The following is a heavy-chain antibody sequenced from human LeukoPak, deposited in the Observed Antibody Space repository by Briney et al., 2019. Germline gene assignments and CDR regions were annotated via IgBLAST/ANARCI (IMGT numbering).Heavy chain of an antibody. CDR2: TYHSGST. Sequence: SETLSLTCAVYGGSFSGYYWSWIRQSPGKGLEWIGETYHSGSTNYNPSLKSRVTISLDTSRNQFSLKLNSVTAADTAVYYCAKSNGYGLVDIWGQGTMVTVSS. J-gene: IGHJ3*02. D-gene: IGHD3-10*01. V-gene: IGHV4-34*01. CDR3: AKSNGYGLVDI. CDR1: GGSFSGYY.